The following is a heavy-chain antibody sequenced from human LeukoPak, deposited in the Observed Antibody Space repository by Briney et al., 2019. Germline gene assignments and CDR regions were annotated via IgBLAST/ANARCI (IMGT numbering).Heavy chain of an antibody. D-gene: IGHD6-13*01. Sequence: AETLSLTCTVSGGSISSYYWSWIRQPPGKGLEWIGYIYYSGSTNYNPSLKSRVTISVDTSKNQFSLKLSSVTAADAAVYHCARDLAAAGTFDYWGQGTLVTVSS. CDR2: IYYSGST. J-gene: IGHJ4*02. CDR1: GGSISSYY. V-gene: IGHV4-59*01. CDR3: ARDLAAAGTFDY.